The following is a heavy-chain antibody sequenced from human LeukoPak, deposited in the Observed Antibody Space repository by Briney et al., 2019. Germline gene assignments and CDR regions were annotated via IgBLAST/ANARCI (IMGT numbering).Heavy chain of an antibody. Sequence: SETLSLTCAVYGGSFSGYYWSWIRQPPVKGLEWIGEINHSGSTNYNPSLKSRVTISVDTSKNQFSLKLSSVTAADTAVYYCARRSADGTVHVDYWGQGTLVTVSS. V-gene: IGHV4-34*01. D-gene: IGHD6-13*01. CDR2: INHSGST. CDR1: GGSFSGYY. J-gene: IGHJ4*02. CDR3: ARRSADGTVHVDY.